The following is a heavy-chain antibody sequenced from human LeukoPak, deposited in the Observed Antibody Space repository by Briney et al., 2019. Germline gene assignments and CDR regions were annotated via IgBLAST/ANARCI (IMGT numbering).Heavy chain of an antibody. D-gene: IGHD3-16*01. CDR3: ARHYGP. Sequence: SETLSLTCTVSGGSISGYYWSWIRQPPGKGLEWIGYIYYSGSTNYNPSLKSRVTISVDTSKNQFSLKLSSVTAADTAVYYCARHYGPWGQGTLVTVSS. CDR1: GGSISGYY. J-gene: IGHJ5*02. CDR2: IYYSGST. V-gene: IGHV4-59*01.